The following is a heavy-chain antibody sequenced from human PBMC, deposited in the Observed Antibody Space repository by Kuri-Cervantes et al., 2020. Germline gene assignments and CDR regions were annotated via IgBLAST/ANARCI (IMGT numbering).Heavy chain of an antibody. D-gene: IGHD1-26*01. Sequence: ASVKVSCKASGYTFTSYDINWVRQATGQGLEWMGWMNPNSGNTGHAQKFQGRVTMTRNTSISTAYMELSSLRSEDTAVYYCARGSPSGSYLFYYYYGMDVWGQGTTVTVSS. CDR1: GYTFTSYD. CDR2: MNPNSGNT. J-gene: IGHJ6*02. CDR3: ARGSPSGSYLFYYYYGMDV. V-gene: IGHV1-8*01.